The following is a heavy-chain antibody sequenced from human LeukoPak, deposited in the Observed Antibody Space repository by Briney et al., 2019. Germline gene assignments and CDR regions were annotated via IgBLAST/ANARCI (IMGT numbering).Heavy chain of an antibody. V-gene: IGHV1-69*05. D-gene: IGHD2-21*02. CDR3: ARGGYCGGDCYSSPLGY. Sequence: SVKVSCKASGGTFSSYAISWVRQAPGQGLEWMGRIIPIFGTANYAQKFQGRVTITTDESTSTAYMELSSLRSEDTAVYYCARGGYCGGDCYSSPLGYWGQRTLVTVSS. CDR2: IIPIFGTA. CDR1: GGTFSSYA. J-gene: IGHJ4*02.